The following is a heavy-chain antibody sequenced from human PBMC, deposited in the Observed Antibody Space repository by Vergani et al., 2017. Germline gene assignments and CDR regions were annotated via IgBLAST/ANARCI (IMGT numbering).Heavy chain of an antibody. D-gene: IGHD6-19*01. CDR3: AREGGYSSGWYTGEDDY. J-gene: IGHJ4*02. V-gene: IGHV4-38-2*02. CDR2: IYHSGST. Sequence: QVQLQESGPGLVKPSETLSLTCAVSGYSISSGYYWGWIRQPPGKGLEWIGSIYHSGSTYDNPSLKSRVTISVDTSKNQFSLKLSSVTAADTAVYYCAREGGYSSGWYTGEDDYWGQGTLVTVSS. CDR1: GYSISSGYY.